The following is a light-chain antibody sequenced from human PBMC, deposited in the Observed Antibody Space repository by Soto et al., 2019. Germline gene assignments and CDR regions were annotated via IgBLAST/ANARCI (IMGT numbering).Light chain of an antibody. Sequence: QSVLTQPASVSGSPGQSITISCTGTSSDVGGYNYVSWYQHHPGKAPKLMIYDVSNRPSGVSNRFSGSKSGNTASLTISGLQFEDEADYYCSSYTTSNTRQIVLGTGTKVTAL. CDR2: DVS. J-gene: IGLJ1*01. V-gene: IGLV2-14*03. CDR1: SSDVGGYNY. CDR3: SSYTTSNTRQIV.